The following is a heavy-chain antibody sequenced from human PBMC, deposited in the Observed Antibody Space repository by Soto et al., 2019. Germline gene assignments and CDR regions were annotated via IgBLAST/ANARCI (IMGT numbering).Heavy chain of an antibody. CDR3: ARVGSTFTSNYYYYGMDV. D-gene: IGHD2-2*01. J-gene: IGHJ6*02. Sequence: QVQLVESGGGVVQPGRSLRLSCAASGFTFSSYAMHWVRQAPGKGLEWVAVISYDGSNKYYADSVKGRFTISRDNSKNTLYLQMNSLRAEDTAVYYCARVGSTFTSNYYYYGMDVWGQGTTVTVSS. V-gene: IGHV3-30-3*01. CDR1: GFTFSSYA. CDR2: ISYDGSNK.